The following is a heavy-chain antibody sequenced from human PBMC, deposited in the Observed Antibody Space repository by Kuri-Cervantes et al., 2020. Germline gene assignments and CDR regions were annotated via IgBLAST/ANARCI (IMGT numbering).Heavy chain of an antibody. D-gene: IGHD5-18*01. V-gene: IGHV3-13*01. Sequence: GGSLRLSCAASGFTVSSDYMSWVRQAPGKGLEWVSAIGTAGDTYYPGSVKGRFTISRENAKNSLYLQMNSLRAGDTAVYYCARGGYSYGPTRITYGMDVWGQGTMVTVSS. CDR1: GFTVSSDY. CDR3: ARGGYSYGPTRITYGMDV. J-gene: IGHJ6*02. CDR2: IGTAGDT.